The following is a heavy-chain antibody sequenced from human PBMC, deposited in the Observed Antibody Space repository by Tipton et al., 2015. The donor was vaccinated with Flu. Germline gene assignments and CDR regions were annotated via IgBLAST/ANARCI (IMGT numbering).Heavy chain of an antibody. J-gene: IGHJ4*02. CDR2: IYYSGST. Sequence: TLSLTCTVSGGSISSSAYYWGWIRQTPGKGLEWIGNIYYSGSTFYNPSLKSRVTITLDKSRNQFSLRLSSVTGADTAIYYCAIDDFGSSWYSYWGQGSLVTVSS. D-gene: IGHD6-13*01. CDR1: GGSISSSAYY. CDR3: AIDDFGSSWYSY. V-gene: IGHV4-39*07.